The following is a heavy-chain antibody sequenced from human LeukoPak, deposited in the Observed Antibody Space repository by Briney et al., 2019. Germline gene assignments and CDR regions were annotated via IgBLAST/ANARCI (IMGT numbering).Heavy chain of an antibody. V-gene: IGHV1-46*01. J-gene: IGHJ6*04. CDR2: INPRGTST. CDR3: ARDNSIHERGWWSDP. Sequence: ASVKVSCKASGYSFTSHYMHWVRQAPGQGLEWMGLINPRGTSTIYAEKFQGRIIMTRDMSTTTDYMELSSLKSDDTAVYYCARDNSIHERGWWSDPWGKGTTVTMSS. D-gene: IGHD2-15*01. CDR1: GYSFTSHY.